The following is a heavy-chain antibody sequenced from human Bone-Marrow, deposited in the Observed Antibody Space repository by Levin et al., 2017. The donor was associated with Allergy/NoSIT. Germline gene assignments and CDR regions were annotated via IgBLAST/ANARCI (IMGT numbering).Heavy chain of an antibody. D-gene: IGHD3-22*01. CDR2: IYSSGNT. Sequence: TLSLTCTVSGASISSNDYYWSWIRQPPGKGLEWIGYIYSSGNTHYNPSLKSRVTMSLDASKNQISLQLNSVTAADTAVYYCASDHDYYDSSGYAIVYYGMDVWGQGTTVTVSS. V-gene: IGHV4-30-4*01. CDR1: GASISSNDYY. J-gene: IGHJ6*02. CDR3: ASDHDYYDSSGYAIVYYGMDV.